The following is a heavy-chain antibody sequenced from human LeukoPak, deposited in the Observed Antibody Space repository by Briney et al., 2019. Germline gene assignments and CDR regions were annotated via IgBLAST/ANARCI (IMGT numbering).Heavy chain of an antibody. J-gene: IGHJ4*02. D-gene: IGHD6-13*01. CDR1: GFAFSGYV. Sequence: GRSLRLSCAASGFAFSGYVMHWVRQAPGKGLEWVAVIWYGGSNKHYADSVKGRFTISRDNSKNTLYLQMNSLRADDTAVFYCARVTWSTSYSSSWTPLDYWGQGTLVTVSS. CDR3: ARVTWSTSYSSSWTPLDY. V-gene: IGHV3-33*08. CDR2: IWYGGSNK.